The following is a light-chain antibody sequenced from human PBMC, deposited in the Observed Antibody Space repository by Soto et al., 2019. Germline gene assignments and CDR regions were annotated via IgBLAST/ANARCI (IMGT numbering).Light chain of an antibody. J-gene: IGKJ5*01. V-gene: IGKV3D-20*02. CDR3: QQRSSWPT. CDR1: QSVSSIY. Sequence: ETVLTQSQATLSLSTGERATLSCRASQSVSSIYLAWYQQKPGQAPRLLIYGASSRATGIPDRFSGSGSGTVFTLTISSLAPEDFAVDYCQQRSSWPTFGQGTRLENK. CDR2: GAS.